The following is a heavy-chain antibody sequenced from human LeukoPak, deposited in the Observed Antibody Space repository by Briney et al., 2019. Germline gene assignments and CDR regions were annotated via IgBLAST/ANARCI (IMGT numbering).Heavy chain of an antibody. Sequence: PGGSLRLSCAASGFTFSGYGMHWVRQAPGKGLEWVTFIRYDGSKHNYADSVKGRFTISRDNFKNTLYLQMNSLRPEDTALYYCAKDLAWGFDYWGQGTLVTVSS. CDR2: IRYDGSKH. J-gene: IGHJ4*02. V-gene: IGHV3-30*02. CDR3: AKDLAWGFDY. D-gene: IGHD7-27*01. CDR1: GFTFSGYG.